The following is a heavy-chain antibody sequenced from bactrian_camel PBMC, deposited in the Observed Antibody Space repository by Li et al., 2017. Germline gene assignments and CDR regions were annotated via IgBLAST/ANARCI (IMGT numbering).Heavy chain of an antibody. J-gene: IGHJ4*01. CDR1: GYTVGRNC. CDR2: TSPGGVRT. V-gene: IGHV3S1*01. CDR3: AAGWRGGAWRDIGRFKH. D-gene: IGHD7*01. Sequence: HVQLVESGGGSVQSGGSLRLSCAASGYTVGRNCIAWFRQAPGTEREGVARTSPGGVRTLYADSVKGRFTISQDNNKNTVYLQMNILKPEDTAMYYCAAGWRGGAWRDIGRFKHWGLGTQVTVS.